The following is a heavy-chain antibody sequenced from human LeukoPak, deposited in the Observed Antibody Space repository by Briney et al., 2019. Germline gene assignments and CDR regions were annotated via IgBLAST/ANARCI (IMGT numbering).Heavy chain of an antibody. D-gene: IGHD3-22*01. CDR1: GFTFDDYA. CDR2: ISWNSGSI. Sequence: PGGSLRLSCAASGFTFDDYAMHWDRQAPGKGLEWVSGISWNSGSIGYADSVKGRFTISRDNAKNSLYLQMNSLRAEDTALYYCAKDQYYYDSSGLFDYWGQGTLVTVSS. V-gene: IGHV3-9*01. J-gene: IGHJ4*02. CDR3: AKDQYYYDSSGLFDY.